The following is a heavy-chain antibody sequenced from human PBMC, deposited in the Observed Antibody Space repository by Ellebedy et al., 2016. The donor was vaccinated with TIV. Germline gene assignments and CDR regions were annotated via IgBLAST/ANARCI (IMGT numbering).Heavy chain of an antibody. J-gene: IGHJ3*02. CDR3: ASPELFGGVPNDI. CDR1: GGSISSGDYY. Sequence: SETLSLXXTVSGGSISSGDYYWSWIRQPPGKGLEWIGEINHSGSTNYNPSLKSRVTISVDTSKNQFSLKLSSVTAADTAVYYCASPELFGGVPNDIWGQGTMVTVSS. D-gene: IGHD3-16*01. CDR2: INHSGST. V-gene: IGHV4-39*07.